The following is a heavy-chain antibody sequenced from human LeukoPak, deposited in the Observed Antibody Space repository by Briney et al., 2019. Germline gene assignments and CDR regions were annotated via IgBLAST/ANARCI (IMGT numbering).Heavy chain of an antibody. J-gene: IGHJ6*03. CDR3: ARHGHRSYGYSPYYYYMDV. CDR2: IIPIFGTA. D-gene: IGHD5-18*01. V-gene: IGHV1-69*05. CDR1: GYTFTSYA. Sequence: ASVKVSCKASGYTFTSYAISWVRQAPGQGLEWMGVIIPIFGTANYAQKFQGRVTITTDESTSTAYMELSSLRSEDTAVYYCARHGHRSYGYSPYYYYMDVWGKGTTVTVSS.